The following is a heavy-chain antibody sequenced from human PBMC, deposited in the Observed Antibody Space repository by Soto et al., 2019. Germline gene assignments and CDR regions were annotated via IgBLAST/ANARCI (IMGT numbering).Heavy chain of an antibody. V-gene: IGHV4-39*01. Sequence: QLQLQESGPGLVKPSETLSLTCTVSGGSISSSSYYWGWIRQPPGKGLEWIGNIYYSGSTYYNPSRKSRVTISVDTSKNQFSLKLSSVTAADTAVYYCARFHDYGDRGSYFDYWGQGTLVTVSS. J-gene: IGHJ4*02. D-gene: IGHD4-17*01. CDR3: ARFHDYGDRGSYFDY. CDR2: IYYSGST. CDR1: GGSISSSSYY.